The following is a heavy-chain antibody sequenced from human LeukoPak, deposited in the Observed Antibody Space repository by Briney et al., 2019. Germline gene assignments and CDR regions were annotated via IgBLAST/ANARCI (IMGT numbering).Heavy chain of an antibody. Sequence: ASVKVSCKASGYTFTSYGISWVRQAPGQGLEWMGWINTNTGNPTYAQGFTGRFVFSLDTSVSTAYLQISSLKAEDTAVYYCARDRGQQLVRWFDPWGQGTLVTVSS. CDR2: INTNTGNP. V-gene: IGHV7-4-1*02. D-gene: IGHD6-13*01. CDR1: GYTFTSYG. CDR3: ARDRGQQLVRWFDP. J-gene: IGHJ5*02.